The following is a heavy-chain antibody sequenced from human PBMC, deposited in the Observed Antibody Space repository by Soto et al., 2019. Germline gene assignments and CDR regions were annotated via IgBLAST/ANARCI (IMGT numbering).Heavy chain of an antibody. CDR1: GYTFTTYG. CDR2: ISTYNGNT. V-gene: IGHV1-18*01. D-gene: IGHD2-21*02. Sequence: QVQLVQSGAEVKKPGASVKVSCKASGYTFTTYGINWVRQAPGQGLEWMGWISTYNGNTNYARTLQGRVSMTTDTSPSTPYMELGRLRSDGTAVDYCSRDNSTDCSAFDIGGQGMMVAVSS. CDR3: SRDNSTDCSAFDI. J-gene: IGHJ3*02.